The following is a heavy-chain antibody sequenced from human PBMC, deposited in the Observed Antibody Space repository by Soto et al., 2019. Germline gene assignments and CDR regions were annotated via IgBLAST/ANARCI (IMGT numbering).Heavy chain of an antibody. CDR3: ARDEKNDFWSAYFFDN. CDR2: INPNSGGT. Sequence: ASVKVSCKASGYTFTDYYIHWVRQAPGLGLEWMGWINPNSGGTVYAQQFQGRVTMTRDMSITTGYLELSSLRSDDTAVYYCARDEKNDFWSAYFFDNWGQGTLVTVSS. J-gene: IGHJ4*02. D-gene: IGHD3-3*01. CDR1: GYTFTDYY. V-gene: IGHV1-2*02.